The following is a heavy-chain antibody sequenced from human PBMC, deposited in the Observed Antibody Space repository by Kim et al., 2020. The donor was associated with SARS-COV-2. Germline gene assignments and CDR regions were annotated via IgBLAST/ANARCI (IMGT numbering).Heavy chain of an antibody. CDR3: ARDRRDDYGDNTVAGAFDI. D-gene: IGHD4-17*01. V-gene: IGHV3-30*07. Sequence: RFTNSRDNSKNTLYLQMNSLRAEDTAVYYCARDRRDDYGDNTVAGAFDIWGQGTMVTVSS. J-gene: IGHJ3*02.